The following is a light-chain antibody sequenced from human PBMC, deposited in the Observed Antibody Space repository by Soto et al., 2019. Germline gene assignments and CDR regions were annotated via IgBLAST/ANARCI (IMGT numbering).Light chain of an antibody. Sequence: DVQMTQSPSSVSASVRDRVTITCRASQAVGSWLAWYQRKPGKAPKLLIYSVSKLQSGVPSRFSGNGSGTEFTLTIASLQAADIGTYSCQQANSFPVSFGPGTKVDIK. CDR1: QAVGSW. CDR2: SVS. J-gene: IGKJ3*01. V-gene: IGKV1D-12*01. CDR3: QQANSFPVS.